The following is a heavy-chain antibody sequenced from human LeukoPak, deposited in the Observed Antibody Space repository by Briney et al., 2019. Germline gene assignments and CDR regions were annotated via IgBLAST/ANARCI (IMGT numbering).Heavy chain of an antibody. CDR3: ARDSDKYSGSRYYYYYYMDV. CDR2: IRYDGSNK. J-gene: IGHJ6*03. D-gene: IGHD1-26*01. Sequence: GGSLRLSCAASGFTFSTYGMHWVRQAPGKGLEWVAFIRYDGSNKYYTDSVKGRFTISRDDSKSTLYLQMNSLRAEDTAVYFCARDSDKYSGSRYYYYYYMDVWGKGTTVTVSS. V-gene: IGHV3-30*02. CDR1: GFTFSTYG.